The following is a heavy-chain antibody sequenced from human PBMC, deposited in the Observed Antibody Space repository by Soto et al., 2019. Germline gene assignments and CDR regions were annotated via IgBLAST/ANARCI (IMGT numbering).Heavy chain of an antibody. CDR3: ERGRIPSAIFDWFDP. J-gene: IGHJ5*02. Sequence: GSLRLSCAASGFSLDRYGIDWVRQAPGKGLEWVAVIWSDGSTEYYADSVKGRFTISRDNSKNTMYLQMNRLRGEDTGVYYCERGRIPSAIFDWFDPWGQGTLVTVSS. V-gene: IGHV3-33*01. D-gene: IGHD2-2*01. CDR1: GFSLDRYG. CDR2: IWSDGSTE.